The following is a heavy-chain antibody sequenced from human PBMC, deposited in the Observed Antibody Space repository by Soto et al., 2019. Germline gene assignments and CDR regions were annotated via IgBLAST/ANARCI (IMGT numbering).Heavy chain of an antibody. Sequence: GASVKLSCKDSGYTFTSNGISWVRQAPKQGLEWMGWISAYNGNTNYAQKLQGRVTMTTDTSTSTAYMELRSLRSDDTAVYYCARDKLPGSDRARRYGMDVWGQGTTVTVSS. V-gene: IGHV1-18*01. D-gene: IGHD3-10*01. CDR1: GYTFTSNG. CDR3: ARDKLPGSDRARRYGMDV. J-gene: IGHJ6*02. CDR2: ISAYNGNT.